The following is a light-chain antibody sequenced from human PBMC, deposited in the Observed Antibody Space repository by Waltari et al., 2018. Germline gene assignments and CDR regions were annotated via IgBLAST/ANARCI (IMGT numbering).Light chain of an antibody. J-gene: IGKJ1*01. CDR1: QVILGY. CDR2: AAS. CDR3: QHYNNYS. V-gene: IGKV1-9*01. Sequence: TQLTQSPSSLAASAGDRVTISCRTSQVILGYLAWYQQKPGKAPKLLIYAASTLQSGVPSRFSGSGSGMDFNITISNLQPDDFATYYCQHYNNYSFGQGTRVEIK.